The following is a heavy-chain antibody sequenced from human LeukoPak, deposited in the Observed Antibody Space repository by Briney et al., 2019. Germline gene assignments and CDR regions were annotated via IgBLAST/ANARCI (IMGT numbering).Heavy chain of an antibody. D-gene: IGHD2-2*01. CDR2: INYSGST. CDR3: ARSGIVVVPAAIRWFDP. V-gene: IGHV4-34*01. J-gene: IGHJ5*02. Sequence: PSETLSLTCAVYGGSFSGYYWSWIRQPPGKGLEWIGEINYSGSTNYNPSLKSRVTISVDTSKNQFSLKLSSVTAADTAVYYCARSGIVVVPAAIRWFDPWGQGTLVTVSS. CDR1: GGSFSGYY.